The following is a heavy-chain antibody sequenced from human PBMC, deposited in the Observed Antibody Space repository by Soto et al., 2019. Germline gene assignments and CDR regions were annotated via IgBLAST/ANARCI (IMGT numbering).Heavy chain of an antibody. J-gene: IGHJ4*02. CDR3: AREDIVATITGGVDY. Sequence: QVQLVESGGGVVQPGRSLRLSCAASGFTFSSYGMHWVRQAPGKGLEWVAVIWYDGSNKYYADSVKGRFTISRDNSKNTLDLQMNSLRAEDTAVYYCAREDIVATITGGVDYWGQGTLVTVSS. CDR1: GFTFSSYG. CDR2: IWYDGSNK. V-gene: IGHV3-33*01. D-gene: IGHD5-12*01.